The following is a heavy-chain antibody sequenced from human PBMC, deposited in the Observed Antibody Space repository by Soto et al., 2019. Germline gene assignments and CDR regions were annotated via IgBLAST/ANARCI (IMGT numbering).Heavy chain of an antibody. CDR3: ARDLAVGGFFDP. CDR1: GASIRSYY. Sequence: QVQLQESGPGLVKPSETLSLRCTVSGASIRSYYWTWLRQPPGKGLEWIGYIYHSGITNSNPSLKSRLTMSVATAKNQFSLNLISVTAADTAVYYCARDLAVGGFFDPWGQGTLVTVSS. V-gene: IGHV4-59*01. D-gene: IGHD3-10*01. CDR2: IYHSGIT. J-gene: IGHJ5*02.